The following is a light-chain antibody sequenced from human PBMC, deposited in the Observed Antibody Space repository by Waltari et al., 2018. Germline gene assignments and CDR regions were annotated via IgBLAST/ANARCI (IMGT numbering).Light chain of an antibody. J-gene: IGLJ3*02. CDR3: CSYAGSYPHWV. Sequence: QSALTQPRSVSGSPGQSVTISFTGTSSDFGGYTYVPWYQQYPGKAPKLLIYDVTRLPSGVPDRFSGSKSGNTASLTISGLQAEDEADYYCCSYAGSYPHWVFGGGTKLTVL. CDR2: DVT. CDR1: SSDFGGYTY. V-gene: IGLV2-11*01.